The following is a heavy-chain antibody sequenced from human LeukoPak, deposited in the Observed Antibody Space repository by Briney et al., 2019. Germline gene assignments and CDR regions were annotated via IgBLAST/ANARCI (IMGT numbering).Heavy chain of an antibody. V-gene: IGHV4-39*01. CDR2: IYYSGST. CDR1: GGSISSSSYY. Sequence: SSETLSLTCTVSGGSISSSSYYWGWIRQPPGKGLEWIGSIYYSGSTYYNPSLKSRVTISVDTSKNQFSLKLSAVTAADTAVYYCARHTGYSSSWLHQNPFDYWGQGTLVTVSS. J-gene: IGHJ4*02. D-gene: IGHD6-13*01. CDR3: ARHTGYSSSWLHQNPFDY.